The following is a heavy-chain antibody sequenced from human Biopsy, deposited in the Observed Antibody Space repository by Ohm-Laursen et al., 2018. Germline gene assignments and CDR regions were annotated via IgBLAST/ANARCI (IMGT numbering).Heavy chain of an antibody. CDR3: ARDLYDFCGGCPFDP. J-gene: IGHJ5*02. V-gene: IGHV3-23*01. D-gene: IGHD3-3*01. CDR2: INGSGGST. Sequence: SLRLSCTASRFTFSSHDMSWVRQAPGKGLECVSLINGSGGSTYYADPVKGRFTISRDNSKNTLYLQMNSLRAEDTAMYYCARDLYDFCGGCPFDPWGQGTLVTVSP. CDR1: RFTFSSHD.